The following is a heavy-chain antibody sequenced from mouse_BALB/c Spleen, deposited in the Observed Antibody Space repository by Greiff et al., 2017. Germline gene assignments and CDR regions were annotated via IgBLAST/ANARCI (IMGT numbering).Heavy chain of an antibody. Sequence: EVQLVESGGGLVKPGGSLKLSCAASGFTFSSYAMSWVRQTPEKRLEWVASISSGGSTYYPDSVKGRFTISRDNARNILYLQMSSLRSEDTAMYYCARGEGWLLRPRFDVWGAGTTVTVSS. CDR1: GFTFSSYA. D-gene: IGHD2-3*01. V-gene: IGHV5-6-5*01. CDR2: ISSGGST. CDR3: ARGEGWLLRPRFDV. J-gene: IGHJ1*01.